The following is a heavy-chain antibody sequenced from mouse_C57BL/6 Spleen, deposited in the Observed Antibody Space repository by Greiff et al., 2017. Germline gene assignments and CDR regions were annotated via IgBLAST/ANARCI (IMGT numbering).Heavy chain of an antibody. D-gene: IGHD2-3*01. V-gene: IGHV1-54*01. CDR2: INPGSGGT. CDR3: ARDGYFAY. J-gene: IGHJ3*01. Sequence: LVESGAELVRPGTSVKVSCKASGYAFTNYLIEWVKQRPGQGLEWIGVINPGSGGTNYNEKFKGKATLTADKSSSTAYMQLSSLTSEDSAVYFCARDGYFAYWGQGTLVTVSA. CDR1: GYAFTNYL.